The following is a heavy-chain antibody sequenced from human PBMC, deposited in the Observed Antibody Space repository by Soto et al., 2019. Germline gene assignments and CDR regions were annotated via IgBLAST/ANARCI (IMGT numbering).Heavy chain of an antibody. D-gene: IGHD2-21*02. CDR2: ISAYNGNT. V-gene: IGHV1-18*04. Sequence: GASVKVSCKASGYTFTSYGISWVRQAPGQGLEWMGWISAYNGNTNYAQKLQGRVTMTRNTSISTAYMELSSLRSEDTAVYYCATLNPTVVTSAFDIWGQGTMVTVSS. CDR3: ATLNPTVVTSAFDI. CDR1: GYTFTSYG. J-gene: IGHJ3*02.